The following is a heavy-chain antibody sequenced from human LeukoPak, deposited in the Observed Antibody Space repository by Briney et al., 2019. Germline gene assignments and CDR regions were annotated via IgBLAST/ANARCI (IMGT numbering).Heavy chain of an antibody. CDR2: INHSGST. CDR3: ARGGEWEPTSS. J-gene: IGHJ5*02. Sequence: SETLSLTCTVSGGSISSHYWSWIRQPPGKGLEWIGEINHSGSTNYNPSLKSRVTISVDTSKNQFSLKLSSVTAADTAVYYCARGGEWEPTSSWGQGTLVTVSS. D-gene: IGHD1-26*01. CDR1: GGSISSHY. V-gene: IGHV4-34*01.